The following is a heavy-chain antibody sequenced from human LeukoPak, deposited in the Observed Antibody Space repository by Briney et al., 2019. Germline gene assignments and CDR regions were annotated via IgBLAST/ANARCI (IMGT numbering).Heavy chain of an antibody. CDR1: EFTFSNFA. J-gene: IGHJ3*01. V-gene: IGHV3-23*01. Sequence: GGSLRLSCAASEFTFSNFAMSWVRQAPGKGLEWVSTISGSGDNTYYADSVKGRFTISRDDSKNTVYLQMNSLRAEDTAAYYCAKVTLRGGGRNHDAFDVWGQGTMVTVSS. D-gene: IGHD2-15*01. CDR3: AKVTLRGGGRNHDAFDV. CDR2: ISGSGDNT.